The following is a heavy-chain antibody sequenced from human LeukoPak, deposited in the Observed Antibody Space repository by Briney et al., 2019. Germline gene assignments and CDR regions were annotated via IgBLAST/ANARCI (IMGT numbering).Heavy chain of an antibody. CDR1: GYTFTGYY. J-gene: IGHJ4*02. CDR2: INPNSGGT. Sequence: ASVNVSCKASGYTFTGYYMHWVRQAPGQGLEWMGWINPNSGGTNYAQKFQGWVTMTRDTSISTAYMELSRLRSDDTAVYYCARELSGSYYYFDYWGQGTLVTVSS. CDR3: ARELSGSYYYFDY. V-gene: IGHV1-2*04. D-gene: IGHD1-26*01.